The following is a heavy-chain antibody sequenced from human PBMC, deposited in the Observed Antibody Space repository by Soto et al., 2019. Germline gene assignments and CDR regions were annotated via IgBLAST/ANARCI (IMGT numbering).Heavy chain of an antibody. CDR2: ISGSGGRT. CDR3: AKDQPMIVGGFDY. CDR1: GFTFNSYA. D-gene: IGHD3-16*01. Sequence: EVQLLESGGGLVQPGGSLRLSCAASGFTFNSYAMSWVRQAPGKGLEWVSGISGSGGRTYYADSVKGRFTISRDNSKNTLYLQMNSLRADDTAVYYCAKDQPMIVGGFDYWGQGTLVTVSS. V-gene: IGHV3-23*01. J-gene: IGHJ4*02.